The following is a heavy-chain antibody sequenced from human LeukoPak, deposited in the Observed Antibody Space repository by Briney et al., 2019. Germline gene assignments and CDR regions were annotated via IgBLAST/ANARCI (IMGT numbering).Heavy chain of an antibody. CDR3: ARWDSYGYYVEKNRVNNDASDI. V-gene: IGHV1-18*01. J-gene: IGHJ3*02. CDR1: GYTFTSYG. CDR2: ISAYNGNT. D-gene: IGHD5-18*01. Sequence: GASVKVSCKASGYTFTSYGISWVRQAPGQGLEWMGWISAYNGNTNYAQKLQGRVTMTTDTSTSTAYMELRSLRSDDTAVYYCARWDSYGYYVEKNRVNNDASDIWGQGTMVTVSS.